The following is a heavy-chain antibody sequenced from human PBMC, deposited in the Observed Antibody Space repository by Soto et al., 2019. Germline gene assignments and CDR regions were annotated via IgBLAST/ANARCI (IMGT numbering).Heavy chain of an antibody. CDR2: VKDGGHT. V-gene: IGHV4-34*01. CDR3: ARDQEGVVATH. D-gene: IGHD5-12*01. CDR1: GGSLSGYY. J-gene: IGHJ4*02. Sequence: QVQLQQWGAGLLKPSETLSLNCAVTGGSLSGYYWSWIRQDPGKGLEWIGEVKDGGHTNYSPSHMGRVTLSSVTANSHCTLSLNTVTAADTGVYYCARDQEGVVATHWDQGSLVTVSS.